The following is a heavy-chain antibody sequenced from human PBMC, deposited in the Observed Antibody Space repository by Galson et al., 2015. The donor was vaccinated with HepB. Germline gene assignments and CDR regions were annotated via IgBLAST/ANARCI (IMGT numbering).Heavy chain of an antibody. CDR3: ARERGTFMGVQFYYGMDV. D-gene: IGHD2-8*01. CDR1: GFTFSSYW. V-gene: IGHV3-74*01. CDR2: INSDGSST. Sequence: SLRLSCAASGFTFSSYWMHWVRQAPGKGLVWVSRINSDGSSTSYADSVKGRFTISRDNAKNTLYLQMNSLRAEDTAVYYCARERGTFMGVQFYYGMDVWGQGTTVTVSS. J-gene: IGHJ6*02.